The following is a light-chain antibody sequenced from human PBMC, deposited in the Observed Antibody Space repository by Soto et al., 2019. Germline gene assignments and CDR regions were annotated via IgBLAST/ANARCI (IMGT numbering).Light chain of an antibody. V-gene: IGLV7-43*01. CDR1: TGAVTSGYY. Sequence: QTVVTQEPSLTVYPGGTVTLTCASSTGAVTSGYYPGWFQQRPGQAPTSLIHSTSIKHSWTPARFSGSLLGGKAALTLSAVQPEDEADSYCLLYFDGAQVFGGGTKLTVL. CDR2: STS. CDR3: LLYFDGAQV. J-gene: IGLJ3*02.